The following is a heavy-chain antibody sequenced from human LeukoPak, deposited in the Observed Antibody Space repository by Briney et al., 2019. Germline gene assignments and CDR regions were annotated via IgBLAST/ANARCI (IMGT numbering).Heavy chain of an antibody. D-gene: IGHD6-13*01. Sequence: GGSLRLSCAASGFTFSSYWMSWVRQAPGKGLEWVANIKQDGSEKYYVDSVKGRFTISRDDAKNSLYLQMNSLRAEDTAVYYCAITNIAAAGYRHYYYGMDVWGQGTTVTVSS. V-gene: IGHV3-7*03. CDR3: AITNIAAAGYRHYYYGMDV. CDR2: IKQDGSEK. J-gene: IGHJ6*02. CDR1: GFTFSSYW.